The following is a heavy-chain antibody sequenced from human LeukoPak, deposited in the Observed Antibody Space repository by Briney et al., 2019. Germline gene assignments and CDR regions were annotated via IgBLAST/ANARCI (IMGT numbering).Heavy chain of an antibody. CDR1: GGTFSSYA. J-gene: IGHJ6*03. D-gene: IGHD3-16*01. CDR2: IIPIFGTA. CDR3: ARGAYYYYYYMDV. Sequence: SVEVSCKASGGTFSSYAISWVRQAPGQGLEWMGGIIPIFGTANYAQKFQGRVTITTDESTSTAYMGLSSLRSEDTAVYYCARGAYYYYYYMDVWGKGTTVTVSS. V-gene: IGHV1-69*05.